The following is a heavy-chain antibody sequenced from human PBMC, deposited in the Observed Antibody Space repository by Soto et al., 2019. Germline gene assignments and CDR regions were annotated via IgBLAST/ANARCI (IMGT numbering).Heavy chain of an antibody. D-gene: IGHD3-3*01. CDR1: GCSISNYF. CDR3: ARGGQDFWSGPFDY. V-gene: IGHV4-4*07. J-gene: IGHJ4*02. Sequence: TLSLTCTVSGCSISNYFCNWIRQPAGKGLEWIGRIDNSGSTNYNPSLKSRITMSADTSRNQFSLKLNSVTAADTAVYYCARGGQDFWSGPFDYWGQGALVTVSS. CDR2: IDNSGST.